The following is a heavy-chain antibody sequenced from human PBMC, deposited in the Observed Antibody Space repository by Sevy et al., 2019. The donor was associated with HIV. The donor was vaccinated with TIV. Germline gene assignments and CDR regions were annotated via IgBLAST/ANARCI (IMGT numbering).Heavy chain of an antibody. CDR2: ISSSSSTI. V-gene: IGHV3-48*02. J-gene: IGHJ6*03. CDR1: GFTFSSNS. CDR3: ARIQYYYYYYMDV. Sequence: AGSLRLSCAASGFTFSSNSMNWVLQAPGKELEWVSYISSSSSTIYYADSVKGRFTISRDNAKNSLYLQMNSLRDEDTAVYYCARIQYYYYYYMDVWGKGTTVTVSS.